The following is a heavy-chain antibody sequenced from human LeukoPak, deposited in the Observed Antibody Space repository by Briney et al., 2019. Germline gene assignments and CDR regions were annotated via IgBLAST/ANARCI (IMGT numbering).Heavy chain of an antibody. CDR1: GGSISSGGYS. CDR3: ARSGTPLNFDS. D-gene: IGHD3-10*01. Sequence: SETLSLTCAVSGGSISSGGYSWSWIRQPPEKGLEWIGYTYYRGSTYYNPSLKSRVTISVDTSKNHFSLNLSSVTAADTAVYYCARSGTPLNFDSWGQGTLVTVSS. CDR2: TYYRGST. J-gene: IGHJ4*02. V-gene: IGHV4-30-2*05.